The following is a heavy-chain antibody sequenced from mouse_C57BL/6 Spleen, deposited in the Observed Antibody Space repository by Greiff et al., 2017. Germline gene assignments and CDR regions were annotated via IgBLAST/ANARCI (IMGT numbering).Heavy chain of an antibody. CDR3: ATREYDCLLDY. CDR1: GYTFNDYY. Sequence: EVQLQQSGAELVRPGASVKLSCTASGYTFNDYYMHWVKQRPGQGLEWIGRIDPEGGNTEYAPKFQGKATMTADTSSNTAYLQLSSLTSEDSAVYYCATREYDCLLDYWGQGTTLTVSS. J-gene: IGHJ2*01. D-gene: IGHD2-10*02. V-gene: IGHV14-1*01. CDR2: IDPEGGNT.